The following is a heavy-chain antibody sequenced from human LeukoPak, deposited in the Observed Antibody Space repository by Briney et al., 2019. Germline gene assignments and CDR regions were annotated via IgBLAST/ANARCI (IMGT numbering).Heavy chain of an antibody. CDR3: ARDVMTTGAWDY. Sequence: GGSLRLSCAASGFTLSSYAMHWVRQAPGKGLEWVAVISYDGSNKYYADSVKGRFTISRDNSKNTLYLQMNSLRAEDTAAYYCARDVMTTGAWDYWGQGTLVTVSS. J-gene: IGHJ4*02. CDR1: GFTLSSYA. CDR2: ISYDGSNK. D-gene: IGHD4-17*01. V-gene: IGHV3-30*04.